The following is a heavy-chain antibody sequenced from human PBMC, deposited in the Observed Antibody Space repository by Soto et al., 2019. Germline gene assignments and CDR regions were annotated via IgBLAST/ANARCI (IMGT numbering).Heavy chain of an antibody. J-gene: IGHJ4*02. Sequence: EVQLLESGGGLVQPGGSLRISCATSGFRFSDYGINWVRQAPGKGLEWVSGITKTGRSTFLADSVRGRFTISRDNLNNIVYLQMNSLRADDTAVYYCAKATYYEFWSGSGPFDYWGQGTLVTVSS. V-gene: IGHV3-23*01. CDR3: AKATYYEFWSGSGPFDY. D-gene: IGHD3-3*01. CDR1: GFRFSDYG. CDR2: ITKTGRST.